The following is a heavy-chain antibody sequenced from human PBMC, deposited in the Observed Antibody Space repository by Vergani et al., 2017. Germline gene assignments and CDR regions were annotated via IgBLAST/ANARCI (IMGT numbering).Heavy chain of an antibody. D-gene: IGHD2-15*01. CDR2: IKSDGSIT. Sequence: DVHLAESGGGFFQPGGSLRLSCSASGFSFNSYWMHWVRQVPGKGLLWVSGIKSDGSITAYADSVKGRFTISRDNAQNTLYLQMNSLRVEDTAIYYCAKARDPSCKGGSCYSYYYGLDLWGEGATVTDSS. CDR3: AKARDPSCKGGSCYSYYYGLDL. CDR1: GFSFNSYW. J-gene: IGHJ6*04. V-gene: IGHV3-74*03.